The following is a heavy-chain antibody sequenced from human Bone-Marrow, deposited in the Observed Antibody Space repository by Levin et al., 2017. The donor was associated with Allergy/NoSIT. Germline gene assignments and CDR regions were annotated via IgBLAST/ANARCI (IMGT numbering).Heavy chain of an antibody. D-gene: IGHD3-10*01. J-gene: IGHJ6*02. CDR2: INPNSGGT. Sequence: LVASVKVSCKASGYTFTGYYMHWVRQAPGQGLEWMGWINPNSGGTNYAQKFQGRVTMTRDTSISTAYMELSRLRSDDTAVYYCARADYYGSGSYYLTPMDVWGQGTTVTVSS. CDR3: ARADYYGSGSYYLTPMDV. V-gene: IGHV1-2*03. CDR1: GYTFTGYY.